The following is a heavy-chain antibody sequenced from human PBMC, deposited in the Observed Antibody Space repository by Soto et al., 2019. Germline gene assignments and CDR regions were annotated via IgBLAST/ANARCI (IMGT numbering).Heavy chain of an antibody. CDR1: GGSISSGGYY. V-gene: IGHV4-31*03. D-gene: IGHD3-10*01. CDR3: ARFITMVRGVTIHYYYYVMDG. CDR2: IYYSGST. J-gene: IGHJ6*02. Sequence: SETLSLTCTVSGGSISSGGYYWSWIRQHPGKGLEWIGYIYYSGSTYYNPSLKSRVTISVDTSKNQFSLKLSSVTAADTAVYYCARFITMVRGVTIHYYYYVMDGWGQGTSVTGSS.